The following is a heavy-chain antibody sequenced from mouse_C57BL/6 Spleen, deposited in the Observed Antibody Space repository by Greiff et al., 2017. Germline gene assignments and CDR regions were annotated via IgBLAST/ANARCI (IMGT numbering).Heavy chain of an antibody. CDR2: ICTGEGT. J-gene: IGHJ4*01. V-gene: IGHV2-9-1*01. CDR3: ARKGRDYAMDY. CDR1: GFSLTSYA. D-gene: IGHD3-3*01. Sequence: VQLKESGPGLVAPSQSLSITCTVSGFSLTSYAISWVRQPPGKGLEWLGVICTGEGTNYNSALKSRLSISKDNSKSQVFLKMNSLQTDDTARYYCARKGRDYAMDYWGQGTSVTVSS.